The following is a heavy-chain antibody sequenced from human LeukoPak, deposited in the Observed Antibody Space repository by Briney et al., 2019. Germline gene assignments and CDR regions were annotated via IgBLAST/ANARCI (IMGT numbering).Heavy chain of an antibody. V-gene: IGHV3-33*01. D-gene: IGHD1-26*01. CDR1: GFTFSSYG. J-gene: IGHJ4*02. CDR2: IWSDGSQK. Sequence: GGSLRLSCAASGFTFSSYGMHWVRHAPGKGLEWVAVIWSDGSQKWYADSVKGRFTISRDSSKNTLFLQMNSLRAEDTAMYYCARERRSGTDYFDYWGQGTLVTVSS. CDR3: ARERRSGTDYFDY.